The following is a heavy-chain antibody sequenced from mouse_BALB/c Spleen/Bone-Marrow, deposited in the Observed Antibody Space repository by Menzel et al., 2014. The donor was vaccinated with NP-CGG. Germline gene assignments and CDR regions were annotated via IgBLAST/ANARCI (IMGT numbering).Heavy chain of an antibody. CDR2: INPSSGYT. Sequence: QVQLQQSAAVLARPGASVKMSCKASGYTFTSYTMHWVKQRPGQGLEWIGYINPSSGYTEYNQKFKDKTTLTADKSSSTAYMQLSSLTSEDSAVYYCAGWLLRAYWGQGTLVTVSA. CDR1: GYTFTSYT. V-gene: IGHV1-4*02. J-gene: IGHJ3*01. D-gene: IGHD2-3*01. CDR3: AGWLLRAY.